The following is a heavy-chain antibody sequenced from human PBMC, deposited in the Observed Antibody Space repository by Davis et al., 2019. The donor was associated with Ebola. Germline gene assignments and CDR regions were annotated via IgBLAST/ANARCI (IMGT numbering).Heavy chain of an antibody. J-gene: IGHJ4*02. CDR3: ARDVRGITGPSEY. D-gene: IGHD1-1*01. CDR1: GGTFSSYA. V-gene: IGHV1-18*01. Sequence: ASVKASCKASGGTFSSYAISWVRQAPGQGLEWMGWISTYNGNTNYAQKVQGRITMTTDTSTSTAYMELRSLRSDDTARYYCARDVRGITGPSEYWGQGTLVTVSS. CDR2: ISTYNGNT.